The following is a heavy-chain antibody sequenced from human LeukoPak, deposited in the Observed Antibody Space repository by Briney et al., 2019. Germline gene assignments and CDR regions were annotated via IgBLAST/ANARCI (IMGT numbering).Heavy chain of an antibody. J-gene: IGHJ4*02. CDR3: ARQIASAGTAGFDF. Sequence: PSETLSLTCTVSGGSISSYYWSWIRQPAGKGLEWIGRIYSTGSTNYNPSLKSRVTMSVDTSKNQFSLRLRSVTAADTAFYYCARQIASAGTAGFDFWGQGALVTVSS. CDR2: IYSTGST. CDR1: GGSISSYY. V-gene: IGHV4-4*07. D-gene: IGHD6-13*01.